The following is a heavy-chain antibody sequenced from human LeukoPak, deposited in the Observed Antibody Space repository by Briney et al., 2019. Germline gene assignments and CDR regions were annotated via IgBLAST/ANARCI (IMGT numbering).Heavy chain of an antibody. V-gene: IGHV1-2*02. CDR1: GYTFTGYY. Sequence: ASVKVSCKASGYTFTGYYMHWVRQAPGQGLEWMGWINPNSGGTNYAQKFQGRVTMTRDTSISTAYMELSRLRSDDTAVYYCARVVPGPHLVVVVAATPVGYYYYMDVWGKGTTVTVSS. D-gene: IGHD2-15*01. CDR2: INPNSGGT. J-gene: IGHJ6*03. CDR3: ARVVPGPHLVVVVAATPVGYYYYMDV.